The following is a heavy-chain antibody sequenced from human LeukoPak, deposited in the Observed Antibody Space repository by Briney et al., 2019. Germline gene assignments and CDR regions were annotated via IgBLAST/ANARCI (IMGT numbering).Heavy chain of an antibody. CDR3: ATNGDEGDY. D-gene: IGHD7-27*01. CDR2: ISSSSSNI. CDR1: GFTFSSYD. J-gene: IGHJ4*02. V-gene: IGHV3-48*04. Sequence: GGSLRLSCAASGFTFSSYDMNWVRQAPGKGLEWVSYISSSSSNIYYADSVKGRFTISRDNAKNSLYLQMNSLRAEDTAVYYCATNGDEGDYWGQGTLVTVSS.